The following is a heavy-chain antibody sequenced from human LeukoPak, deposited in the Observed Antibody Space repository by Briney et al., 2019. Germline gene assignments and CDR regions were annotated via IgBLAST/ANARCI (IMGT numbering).Heavy chain of an antibody. CDR1: GGSFSGYY. D-gene: IGHD3-10*01. J-gene: IGHJ4*02. V-gene: IGHV4-34*01. CDR2: INHSGST. Sequence: SETLSLTCAVHGGSFSGYYWSWIRQPPGKGLEWIGEINHSGSTNYNPSLKSRVTISVDTSKNQFSLKLSSVTAADTAVYYCARGKYGSGSYYVRGTYFDYWGQGTLVTVSS. CDR3: ARGKYGSGSYYVRGTYFDY.